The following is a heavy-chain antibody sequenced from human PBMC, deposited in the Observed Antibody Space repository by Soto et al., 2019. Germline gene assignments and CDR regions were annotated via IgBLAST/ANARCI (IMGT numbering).Heavy chain of an antibody. D-gene: IGHD3-22*01. J-gene: IGHJ4*02. CDR2: IYPGDSDT. V-gene: IGHV5-51*01. CDR1: GYSFTSYW. Sequence: PGESLKISCKGSGYSFTSYWIGWVRQMPGKGLEWMGIIYPGDSDTRYSPSFQGQVTISADKSISTAYLQWSSLKASDTAMYYCAGLPDYYDSSGYTFDYWGQGTLVTVSS. CDR3: AGLPDYYDSSGYTFDY.